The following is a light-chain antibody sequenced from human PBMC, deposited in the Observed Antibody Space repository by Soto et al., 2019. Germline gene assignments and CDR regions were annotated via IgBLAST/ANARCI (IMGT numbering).Light chain of an antibody. CDR1: RSDVGAYNY. V-gene: IGLV2-14*01. J-gene: IGLJ2*01. CDR3: SSYTSSTTLV. CDR2: EVS. Sequence: QSALAQPASVSGSPGQSITISCTGTRSDVGAYNYVSWYQQHPGEAPKLIIFEVSNRPSGVSHRFSGSKFGNTASLTISGLQADDEADYYCSSYTSSTTLVFGGGTKLTVL.